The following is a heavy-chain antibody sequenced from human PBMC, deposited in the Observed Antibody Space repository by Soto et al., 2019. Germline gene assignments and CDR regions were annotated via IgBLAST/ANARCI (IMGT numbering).Heavy chain of an antibody. CDR3: ASDQGDYLFDY. CDR1: GYTFTSYD. V-gene: IGHV1-8*01. J-gene: IGHJ4*02. D-gene: IGHD4-17*01. Sequence: ASVKVSCKASGYTFTSYDINWVRQATGQGLEWMGWMNPNSGNTGYAQKFQGRVTMTRDTSTSTAYMELSSLRSDDTAVYYCASDQGDYLFDYWGQGTQVTVSS. CDR2: MNPNSGNT.